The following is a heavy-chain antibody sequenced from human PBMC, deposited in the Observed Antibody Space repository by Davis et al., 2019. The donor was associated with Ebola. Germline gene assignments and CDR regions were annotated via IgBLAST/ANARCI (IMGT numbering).Heavy chain of an antibody. V-gene: IGHV3-53*05. CDR3: ATTQWLREFDN. CDR2: IYDRST. J-gene: IGHJ4*02. D-gene: IGHD6-19*01. Sequence: GGSLRLSCAASGFTFNNYWMSWVRQAPGKGLEWVSVIYDRSTAYADSVRGRFTISRDKSNNSLYLDMNSLRVDDTAVYYCATTQWLREFDNWGQGTLVTVSA. CDR1: GFTFNNYW.